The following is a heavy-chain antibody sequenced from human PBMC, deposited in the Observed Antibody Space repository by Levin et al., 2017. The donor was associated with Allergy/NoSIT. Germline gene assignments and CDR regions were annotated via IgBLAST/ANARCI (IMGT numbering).Heavy chain of an antibody. CDR2: IKQDGDEK. Sequence: GESLKISCAASGFTFSSYWMNWVRQAPGKGLEWVANIKQDGDEKYYVDSVKGRFTISRDNAKNSLYLQMNSLRAEDTAVYYCARDISGYGAYFDYWGQGTLVTVSS. CDR3: ARDISGYGAYFDY. J-gene: IGHJ4*02. V-gene: IGHV3-7*01. D-gene: IGHD5-12*01. CDR1: GFTFSSYW.